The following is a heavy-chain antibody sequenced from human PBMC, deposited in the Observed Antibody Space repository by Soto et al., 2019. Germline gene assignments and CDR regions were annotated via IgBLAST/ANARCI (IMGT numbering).Heavy chain of an antibody. J-gene: IGHJ3*02. CDR1: GFTFSSYE. V-gene: IGHV3-48*03. CDR2: ISSSGSTI. D-gene: IGHD2-15*01. CDR3: ARGGEGYCSGGSCPVAFDI. Sequence: PGGSLRLSCAASGFTFSSYEMNWVRQAPGKGLEWVSYISSSGSTIYYADSVKGRFTISRDNAKNSLYLQMNSLRAEDTAVYYCARGGEGYCSGGSCPVAFDIWGQGTMVTVSS.